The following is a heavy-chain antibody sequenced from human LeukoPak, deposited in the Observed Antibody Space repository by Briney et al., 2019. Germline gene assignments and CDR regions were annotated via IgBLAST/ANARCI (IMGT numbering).Heavy chain of an antibody. D-gene: IGHD6-19*01. Sequence: GESLKISCKGSGYSFTSYWITWVRQMPGKGLEWMGRIDPSDSYTNYSPSFQGHVTISADKSIITAYLQWSSLKASDTAMYYCARSRGSGWYDYWGQGTLVAVSS. CDR2: IDPSDSYT. CDR1: GYSFTSYW. CDR3: ARSRGSGWYDY. J-gene: IGHJ4*02. V-gene: IGHV5-10-1*01.